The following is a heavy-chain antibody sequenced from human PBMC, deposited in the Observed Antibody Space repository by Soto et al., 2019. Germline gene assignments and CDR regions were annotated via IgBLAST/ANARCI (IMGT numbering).Heavy chain of an antibody. D-gene: IGHD6-19*01. V-gene: IGHV4-31*03. CDR2: IYYSGST. CDR3: ARGVAGTSYYYYYGMDV. Sequence: SETLSLTCTVSGGSISSGGYYWSWTRQHPGKGLEWIGYIYYSGSTYYNASLKSRVTISVDTSKNQFSLKLSSVTAADTAVYYCARGVAGTSYYYYYGMDVWGQGTTVTVS. J-gene: IGHJ6*02. CDR1: GGSISSGGYY.